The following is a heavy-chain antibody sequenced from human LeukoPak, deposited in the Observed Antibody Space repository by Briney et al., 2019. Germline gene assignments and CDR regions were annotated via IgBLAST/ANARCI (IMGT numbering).Heavy chain of an antibody. CDR2: INSDGSST. D-gene: IGHD5-18*01. J-gene: IGHJ4*02. Sequence: TGGSLRLSCAASGFTFSSYWMHWVRQAPGKGLVWVSRINSDGSSTSYADSVKGRFTISRDNAKNTLYLQMNSLRAEDTAVYYCARGYGRAGPFDYWGQGTLVTVSS. CDR1: GFTFSSYW. CDR3: ARGYGRAGPFDY. V-gene: IGHV3-74*01.